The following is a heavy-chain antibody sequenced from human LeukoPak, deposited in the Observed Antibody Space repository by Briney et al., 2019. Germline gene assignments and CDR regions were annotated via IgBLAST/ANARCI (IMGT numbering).Heavy chain of an antibody. CDR3: ARGHSISPNWFDP. CDR2: IKLDGSEK. Sequence: PGGSLRLSCAASGSTFSNYWMTWVRQAPGKGLEWVANIKLDGSEKYSKNSLYLQMNSLRAEDTAVYYCARGHSISPNWFDPWGQETLVTVS. V-gene: IGHV3-7*01. D-gene: IGHD6-13*01. J-gene: IGHJ5*02. CDR1: GSTFSNYW.